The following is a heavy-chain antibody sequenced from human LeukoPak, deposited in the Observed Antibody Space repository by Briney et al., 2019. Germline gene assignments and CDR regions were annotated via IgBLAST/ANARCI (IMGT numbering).Heavy chain of an antibody. V-gene: IGHV3-23*01. Sequence: GGSLRLSCGASGLSFSSSAMSWVRQAPGKGLEWVSTISGSGASTYSADSVKGRFTISRDNSKNTLYLQMNSLRAEDTAVYYCARRLTYFDFWGQGTLVTVSS. CDR3: ARRLTYFDF. J-gene: IGHJ4*02. CDR2: ISGSGAST. CDR1: GLSFSSSA.